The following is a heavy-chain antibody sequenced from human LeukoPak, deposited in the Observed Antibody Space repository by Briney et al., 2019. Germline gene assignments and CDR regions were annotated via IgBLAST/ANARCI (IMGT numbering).Heavy chain of an antibody. CDR3: ARAQRYLLLFDP. CDR1: GGSISSGDYY. CDR2: IYYSGST. D-gene: IGHD3-16*02. V-gene: IGHV4-30-4*01. J-gene: IGHJ5*02. Sequence: PSETLSLTCTVSGGSISSGDYYWSRIRQPPGKGLEWIGYIYYSGSTYYNPSLKSRVTISVDTSKNQFSLKLSSVTAADTAVYYCARAQRYLLLFDPWGQGTLVTVSS.